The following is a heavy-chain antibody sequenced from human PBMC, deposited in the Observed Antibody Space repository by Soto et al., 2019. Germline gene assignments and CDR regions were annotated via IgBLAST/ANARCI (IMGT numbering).Heavy chain of an antibody. CDR3: ARDLRSGSYVNFDY. J-gene: IGHJ4*02. CDR1: GFTFSSYS. V-gene: IGHV3-21*01. D-gene: IGHD1-26*01. CDR2: ISSSSSYI. Sequence: EVQLVESGGGLVKPGGSLRLSCAASGFTFSSYSMNWVRQAPGKGLEWVSSISSSSSYIYYADSVKGRFTISRDNAKNSLYLQMNSLRAEDTAVYYCARDLRSGSYVNFDYWGQGTLVTVSS.